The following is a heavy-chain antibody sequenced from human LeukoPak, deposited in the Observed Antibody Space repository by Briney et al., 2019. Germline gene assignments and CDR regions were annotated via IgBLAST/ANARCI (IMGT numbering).Heavy chain of an antibody. CDR3: ARLTRLSTSPDRYYLDY. CDR1: GDSISSYY. Sequence: SETLTLTCTVSGDSISSYYWSWIRQPPGKGLEWIGYIYTSGGTNYIPSLKGRVTISIDTSKNQFSLKLSSVTAADSAVYYCARLTRLSTSPDRYYLDYWGQGTLVTVSS. CDR2: IYTSGGT. J-gene: IGHJ4*02. D-gene: IGHD6-6*01. V-gene: IGHV4-4*09.